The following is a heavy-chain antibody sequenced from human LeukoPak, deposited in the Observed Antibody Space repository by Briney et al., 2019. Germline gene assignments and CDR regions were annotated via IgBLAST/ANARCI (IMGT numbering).Heavy chain of an antibody. Sequence: GGSLRLSCAASGYIFSSCPGFTFENFPFNWVRQAPGKGLEWVSTITDDGRTYYAESVQGRFTISRDNSKRTLDLQMNGLRAYDKATNNCAKDRGLWGQGTLVTVSS. V-gene: IGHV3-23*01. CDR3: AKDRGL. D-gene: IGHD5-12*01. CDR1: GYIFSSCP. CDR2: ITDDGRT. J-gene: IGHJ4*02.